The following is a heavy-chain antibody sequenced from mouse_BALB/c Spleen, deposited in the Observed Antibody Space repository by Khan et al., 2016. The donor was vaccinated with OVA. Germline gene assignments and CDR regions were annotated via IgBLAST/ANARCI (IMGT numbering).Heavy chain of an antibody. D-gene: IGHD2-4*01. Sequence: VQLQQSGPSLVQPSQSLSITCTVSGFSLTSYGVHWVRQSPGKGLEWLGVIWRGGSTDYNAAFMSRLSITKDNSKSQVFFKMNSLQADDTAIYYCAKADYDVYYYAMAYWGQGTSVTVSS. J-gene: IGHJ4*01. CDR1: GFSLTSYG. V-gene: IGHV2-5-1*01. CDR2: IWRGGST. CDR3: AKADYDVYYYAMAY.